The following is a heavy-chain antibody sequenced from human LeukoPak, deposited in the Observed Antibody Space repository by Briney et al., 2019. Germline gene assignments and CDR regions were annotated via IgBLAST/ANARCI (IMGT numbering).Heavy chain of an antibody. CDR2: IYYSGST. CDR3: AIVLVFGVVIKPPFDY. Sequence: SVTLSLTCTVSGGSISSSSYYWGWIRQPPGKGLEWIGSIYYSGSTYYNPSLKSRVTISVDTSKNQFSLKLSSVTAADTAVYYCAIVLVFGVVIKPPFDYWGQGTLVTVSS. CDR1: GGSISSSSYY. D-gene: IGHD3-3*01. V-gene: IGHV4-39*01. J-gene: IGHJ4*02.